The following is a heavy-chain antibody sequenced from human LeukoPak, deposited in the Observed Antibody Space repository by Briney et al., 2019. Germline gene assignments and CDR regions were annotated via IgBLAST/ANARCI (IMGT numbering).Heavy chain of an antibody. CDR3: ARHITMVRGVGYYYMDV. CDR1: GGSFSGYY. Sequence: SETLSLTCAVYGGSFSGYYWSWIRQPPGKGLEWIGEINHSGSTNYNPSLKSRVTISVDTSKNQFSLKPSSVTAADTAVYYCARHITMVRGVGYYYMDVWGKGTTVTISS. V-gene: IGHV4-34*01. J-gene: IGHJ6*03. CDR2: INHSGST. D-gene: IGHD3-10*01.